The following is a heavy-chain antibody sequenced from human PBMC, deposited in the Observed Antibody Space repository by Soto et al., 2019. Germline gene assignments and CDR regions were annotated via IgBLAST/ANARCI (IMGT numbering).Heavy chain of an antibody. Sequence: SETLSLTCTVSGGPISSYYWSWIRQPPGKGLEWIGYIYYSGSTNYNPSLKSRVTISVDTSKNQFSLKLSSVTAADTAVYYCARVRIAAAGTVFDDWGQGTLVTVSS. J-gene: IGHJ4*02. CDR3: ARVRIAAAGTVFDD. D-gene: IGHD6-13*01. V-gene: IGHV4-59*01. CDR1: GGPISSYY. CDR2: IYYSGST.